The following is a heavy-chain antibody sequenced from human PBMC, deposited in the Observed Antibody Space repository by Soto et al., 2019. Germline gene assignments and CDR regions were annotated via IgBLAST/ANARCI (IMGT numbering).Heavy chain of an antibody. J-gene: IGHJ6*03. Sequence: QVQLQQWGAGLLKPSETLSLTCAVYGGSFSGYYWSWIRQPPGKGLEWIGEINHSGSTNYNPSLMRRGTISVDTSKNHYSLKLRSVTAADTAVYYCARGGDHKIFGGVTRPGDDYYYYMDVWGKGTTVTVSS. CDR1: GGSFSGYY. D-gene: IGHD3-3*01. CDR2: INHSGST. V-gene: IGHV4-34*01. CDR3: ARGGDHKIFGGVTRPGDDYYYYMDV.